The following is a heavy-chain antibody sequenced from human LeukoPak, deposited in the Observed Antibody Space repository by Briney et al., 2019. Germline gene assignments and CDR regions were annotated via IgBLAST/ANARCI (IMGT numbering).Heavy chain of an antibody. D-gene: IGHD5-12*01. J-gene: IGHJ4*02. Sequence: GGSLRLSCAASGFTFSSYEMNWVRQAPGKGLEWVAFIRYDGSNKYYADSVKGRFTISRDNSKNTLYLQMNSLRAEDTAVYYCAKELHRYSGYDIDYWGQGTLVTVSS. V-gene: IGHV3-30*02. CDR1: GFTFSSYE. CDR3: AKELHRYSGYDIDY. CDR2: IRYDGSNK.